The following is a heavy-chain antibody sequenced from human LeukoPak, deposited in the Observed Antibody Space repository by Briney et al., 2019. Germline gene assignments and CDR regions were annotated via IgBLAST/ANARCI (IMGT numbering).Heavy chain of an antibody. Sequence: GESLKISCKGSGYSFTTYWIGWVRQMPGKGLEWIGIIFPGDSDTTYSPSLQGQVTISADASINTAYLQWSSLRASDTAMYYCATSESQTRFDYWGQGTPVTVSS. CDR1: GYSFTTYW. V-gene: IGHV5-51*01. J-gene: IGHJ4*02. D-gene: IGHD1/OR15-1a*01. CDR2: IFPGDSDT. CDR3: ATSESQTRFDY.